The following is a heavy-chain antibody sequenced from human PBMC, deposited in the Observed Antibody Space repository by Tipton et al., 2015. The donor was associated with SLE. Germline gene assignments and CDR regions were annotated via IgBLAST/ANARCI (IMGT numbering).Heavy chain of an antibody. CDR3: ARESAPGGGGSCYSLCAFDI. J-gene: IGHJ3*02. V-gene: IGHV3-7*01. Sequence: SLRLSCAASGFTFSSYSMNWVRQAPGKGLEWVANIKQDGSEKYYVDSVKGRFTISRDNAKNSLYPQMNSLRAEDTAVYYCARESAPGGGGSCYSLCAFDIWGQGTMVTVSS. CDR1: GFTFSSYS. D-gene: IGHD2-15*01. CDR2: IKQDGSEK.